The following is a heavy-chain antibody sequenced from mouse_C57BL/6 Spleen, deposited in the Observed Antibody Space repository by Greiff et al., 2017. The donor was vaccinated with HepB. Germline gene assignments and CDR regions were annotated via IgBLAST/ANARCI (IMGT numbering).Heavy chain of an antibody. D-gene: IGHD2-4*01. Sequence: VQLQQPGAELVKPGASVKLSCKASGYTFTSYWMHWVKQRPGQGLEWIGMIHPNSGSTNYNEKFKSKATLTVDKSSSTAYMQLSSLTSEDSAFYYCARDDVSYDNDYGFAYWGQVTLVTVSA. V-gene: IGHV1-64*01. CDR3: ARDDVSYDNDYGFAY. J-gene: IGHJ3*01. CDR2: IHPNSGST. CDR1: GYTFTSYW.